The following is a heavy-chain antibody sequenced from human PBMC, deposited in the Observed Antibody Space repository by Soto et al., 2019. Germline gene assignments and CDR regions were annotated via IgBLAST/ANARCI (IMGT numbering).Heavy chain of an antibody. CDR3: ARTAAGTNFDY. V-gene: IGHV3-30-3*01. D-gene: IGHD6-13*01. CDR1: GFTFSSYA. J-gene: IGHJ4*02. CDR2: ISYDGSNK. Sequence: GGSLRLSCAASGFTFSSYAMHWVRQAPGKGLEWVAVISYDGSNKYYADSVKGRFTISRDNSKNTLYLQMNSLRAEDTAVYYCARTAAGTNFDYWGQGTLVTVSS.